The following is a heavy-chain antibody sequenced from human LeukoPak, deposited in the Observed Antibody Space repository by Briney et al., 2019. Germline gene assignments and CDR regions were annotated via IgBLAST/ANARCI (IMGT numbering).Heavy chain of an antibody. J-gene: IGHJ6*02. CDR3: AREETVVTRSHYYYHGMDV. D-gene: IGHD4-23*01. Sequence: ASVKVSCKASGYTFTGYYMHWVRQAPGQGLEWMGWINPNSGGTNYAQKFQGRVTMTRDTSISTAYMELSRLRSDDTGVYYCAREETVVTRSHYYYHGMDVWGQGTTVTVSS. V-gene: IGHV1-2*02. CDR1: GYTFTGYY. CDR2: INPNSGGT.